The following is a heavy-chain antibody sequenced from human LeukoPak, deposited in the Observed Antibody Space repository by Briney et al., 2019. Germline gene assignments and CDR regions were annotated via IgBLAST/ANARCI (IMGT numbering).Heavy chain of an antibody. J-gene: IGHJ3*02. CDR1: GYTFTSYD. D-gene: IGHD3-3*01. CDR2: MNPNSGNT. V-gene: IGHV1-8*01. Sequence: ASVKVSCKASGYTFTSYDINWVRQATGQGLEWMGWMNPNSGNTGYAQKFQGRVTMTRNTSISTAYMELSSLRSEDTAVYYCARGNPTALRFLEWLVTEATEHAFDIWGQGTMVTASS. CDR3: ARGNPTALRFLEWLVTEATEHAFDI.